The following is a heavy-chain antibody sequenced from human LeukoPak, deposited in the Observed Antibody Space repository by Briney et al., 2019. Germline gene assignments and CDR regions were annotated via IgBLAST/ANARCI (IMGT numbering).Heavy chain of an antibody. D-gene: IGHD1-26*01. CDR2: IKQDGSEK. CDR1: GFTFSSYW. V-gene: IGHV3-7*01. CDR3: ARGELLPD. Sequence: PGGSLRLSCEASGFTFSSYWMSWVRQAPGKGLVWVANIKQDGSEKYYVDSVEGRFTISRDNAKNSLYLQMNSLRAEDTAVYYCARGELLPDWGQGTLVTVSS. J-gene: IGHJ4*02.